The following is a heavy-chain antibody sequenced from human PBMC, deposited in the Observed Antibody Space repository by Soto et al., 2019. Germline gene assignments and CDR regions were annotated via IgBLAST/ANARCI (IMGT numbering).Heavy chain of an antibody. V-gene: IGHV3-48*02. D-gene: IGHD5-18*01. J-gene: IGHJ6*02. CDR2: ISSSSSTI. Sequence: GGSLRLSCAASGFTVSSNYMSWVRQAPGKGLEWVSYISSSSSTIYYADSVKGRFTISRDNAKNSLYLQMNSLRDEDTAVYYCARDARSRGYSYGTYGMDVWGQGTTVTVSS. CDR3: ARDARSRGYSYGTYGMDV. CDR1: GFTVSSNY.